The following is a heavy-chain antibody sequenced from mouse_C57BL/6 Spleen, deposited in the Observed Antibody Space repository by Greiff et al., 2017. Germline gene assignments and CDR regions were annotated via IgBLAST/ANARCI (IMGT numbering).Heavy chain of an antibody. J-gene: IGHJ1*03. V-gene: IGHV1-76*01. CDR1: GYTFTDYY. CDR3: ARSSWDYGSTPDFDV. CDR2: IYPGSGNT. Sequence: QVQLQQSGAELVRPGASVKLSCKASGYTFTDYYINWVKQRPGQGLEWIARIYPGSGNTYYNEKFKGKATLTAEKSSSTAYMQLSSLTSEDSAVYFCARSSWDYGSTPDFDVWGTGTTVTVSS. D-gene: IGHD1-1*01.